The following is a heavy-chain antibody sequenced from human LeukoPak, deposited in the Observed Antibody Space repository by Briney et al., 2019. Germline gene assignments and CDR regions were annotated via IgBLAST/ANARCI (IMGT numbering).Heavy chain of an antibody. D-gene: IGHD3-10*01. Sequence: GGSLRLSCAASGFTFSSYAMSWVRQAPGKGLEWVSAISGSGGSTYYADSVKGRFTISRDNSKNTLYLQMNSLRAEDSAVYSCAKDRPPQYDSGTYSDYWGQGTLVTVSS. CDR1: GFTFSSYA. CDR3: AKDRPPQYDSGTYSDY. J-gene: IGHJ4*02. V-gene: IGHV3-23*01. CDR2: ISGSGGST.